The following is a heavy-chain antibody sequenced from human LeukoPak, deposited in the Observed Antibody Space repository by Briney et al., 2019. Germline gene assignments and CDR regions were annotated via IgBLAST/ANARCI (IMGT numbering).Heavy chain of an antibody. CDR3: AKSGTFFLYYFDY. V-gene: IGHV3-23*01. D-gene: IGHD1-26*01. CDR1: GFSFSSYA. Sequence: GGSLRLSCAASGFSFSSYAMNWVRQAPGKGLEWVASILNRGDGTYYADSVKGRFTIARDNSKNTLYLQMNNLRADDTAVYYRAKSGTFFLYYFDYWGQGTLVTVSS. CDR2: ILNRGDGT. J-gene: IGHJ4*02.